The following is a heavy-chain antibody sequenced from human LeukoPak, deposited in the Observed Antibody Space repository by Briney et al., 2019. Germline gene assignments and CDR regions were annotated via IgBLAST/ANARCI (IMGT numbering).Heavy chain of an antibody. J-gene: IGHJ4*02. CDR1: GFTFSSYG. CDR3: ANRAAAGNPFDY. Sequence: GRSLRLSCAASGFTFSSYGMHWVRQAPGKGLEWVAVISYDGSNKYYADSVKGRFTISRDNSKNTLYLQMNSLRAEDTAVYYCANRAAAGNPFDYWGQGTLVTVSS. D-gene: IGHD6-13*01. CDR2: ISYDGSNK. V-gene: IGHV3-30*18.